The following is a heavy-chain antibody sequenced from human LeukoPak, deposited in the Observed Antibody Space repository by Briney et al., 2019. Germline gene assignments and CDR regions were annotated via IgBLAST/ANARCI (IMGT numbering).Heavy chain of an antibody. CDR3: ARVQQGGSGGHSTPQYYYYYMDV. CDR2: VSYRGHT. V-gene: IGHV4-61*08. J-gene: IGHJ6*03. CDR1: GGSISSGGYS. D-gene: IGHD3-10*01. Sequence: PSETLSLTCAVSGGSISSGGYSWSWIRQPPGKGLEWIGYVSYRGHTNYNPSLESRVTISLDTSKNQFSVKLNSVTAADTGVYYCARVQQGGSGGHSTPQYYYYYMDVWGKGTTVTVSS.